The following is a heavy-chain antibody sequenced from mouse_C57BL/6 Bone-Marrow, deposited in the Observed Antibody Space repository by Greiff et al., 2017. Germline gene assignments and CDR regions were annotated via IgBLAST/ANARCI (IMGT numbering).Heavy chain of an antibody. CDR3: ARYQDDFTFGY. CDR2: IDPSDSET. J-gene: IGHJ2*01. V-gene: IGHV1-52*01. CDR1: GYTFTSYW. D-gene: IGHD2-4*01. Sequence: QVQLQQPGAELVRPGSSVKLSCKASGYTFTSYWMHWVKQRPIQGLEWIGNIDPSDSETYYKQKFKDKATLTVDNSSSTAYMQLSSLTSEDSAVYYCARYQDDFTFGYWGQGTTLTVSS.